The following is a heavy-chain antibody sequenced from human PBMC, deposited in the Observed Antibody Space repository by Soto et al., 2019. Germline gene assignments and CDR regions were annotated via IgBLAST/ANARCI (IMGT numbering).Heavy chain of an antibody. Sequence: EVQLVESGGGVLRPGGSLRLSCAASGFTFDDYGMSWARQAPGKGLEWVSGVSWNGGSTGYADSLKGRFTISRDNAKNSLYLQMNSLRGEDTAFYYCVRGASLNFDYWGQGTLVTVSS. J-gene: IGHJ4*02. CDR2: VSWNGGST. CDR1: GFTFDDYG. D-gene: IGHD1-26*01. V-gene: IGHV3-20*04. CDR3: VRGASLNFDY.